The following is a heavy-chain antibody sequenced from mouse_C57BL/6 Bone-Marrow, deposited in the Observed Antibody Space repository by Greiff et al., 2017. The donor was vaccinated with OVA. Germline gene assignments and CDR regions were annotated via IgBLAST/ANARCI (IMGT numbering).Heavy chain of an antibody. V-gene: IGHV10-1*01. Sequence: VKDRFTISRDDSESMLYLQMNNLKTEDTAMYYCVRQEDYYGFDYWGQGTTLTVSS. CDR3: VRQEDYYGFDY. J-gene: IGHJ2*01. D-gene: IGHD1-1*01.